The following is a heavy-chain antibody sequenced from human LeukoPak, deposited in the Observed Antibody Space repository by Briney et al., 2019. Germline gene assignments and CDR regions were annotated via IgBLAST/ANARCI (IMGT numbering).Heavy chain of an antibody. Sequence: PSETLSLTCTVSGRSISSGSYYWSWIRQPAGKGLEWIGRIYTSGSTNYNPSLKSRVTISVDTSKNQFSLKLSSVTAADTAVYYCARDPAVGAPDYWGQGTLVTVSS. CDR2: IYTSGST. CDR3: ARDPAVGAPDY. V-gene: IGHV4-61*02. D-gene: IGHD1-26*01. J-gene: IGHJ4*02. CDR1: GRSISSGSYY.